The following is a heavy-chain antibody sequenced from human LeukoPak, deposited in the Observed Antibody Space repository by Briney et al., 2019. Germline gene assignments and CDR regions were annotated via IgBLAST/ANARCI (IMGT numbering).Heavy chain of an antibody. V-gene: IGHV1-46*01. CDR3: ARAGYSSSPYYYYMDV. CDR1: GYTFTSYY. D-gene: IGHD6-6*01. J-gene: IGHJ6*03. CDR2: INPSGGST. Sequence: ASVKVSCKASGYTFTSYYMHWVRQAPGQGLEWMGIINPSGGSTSYAQKFQGRVTITADKSTSTAYMELSSLRSEDTAIYYCARAGYSSSPYYYYMDVWGKGTTVTVSS.